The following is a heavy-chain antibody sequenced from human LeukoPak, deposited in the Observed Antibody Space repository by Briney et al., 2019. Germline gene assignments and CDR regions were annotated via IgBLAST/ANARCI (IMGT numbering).Heavy chain of an antibody. D-gene: IGHD2/OR15-2a*01. CDR2: IKGKTDGGTT. J-gene: IGHJ4*02. V-gene: IGHV3-15*01. CDR1: GFTFSNAW. CDR3: TTAYLAFDY. Sequence: GGSLRLSCAASGFTFSNAWMSWVRQAPGKGLEWVGRIKGKTDGGTTDYAAPVKGRFTISRDDSKNTLYLQMNSLKTEDTAVYYCTTAYLAFDYWGQGTLVTVSS.